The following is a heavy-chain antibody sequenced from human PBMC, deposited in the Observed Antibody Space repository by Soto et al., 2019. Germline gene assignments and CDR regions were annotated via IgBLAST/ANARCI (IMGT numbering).Heavy chain of an antibody. CDR3: ARDSSGWYRGQYFQH. CDR1: GGSISSYY. Sequence: QVQLQESGPGLVKPSETLSLTCTVSGGSISSYYWSWIRQPPGKGLEWIGYIYYSGSTNYNPSLKSRVTISVDTSKNQFSLKLSSVTAADTAVYYCARDSSGWYRGQYFQHWGQGTLVTVSS. CDR2: IYYSGST. D-gene: IGHD6-19*01. V-gene: IGHV4-59*01. J-gene: IGHJ1*01.